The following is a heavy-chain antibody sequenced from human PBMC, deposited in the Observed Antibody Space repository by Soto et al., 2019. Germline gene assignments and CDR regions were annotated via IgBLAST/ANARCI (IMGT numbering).Heavy chain of an antibody. D-gene: IGHD3-22*01. CDR1: GYTFPSYG. Sequence: ASVKVSCKASGYTFPSYGISWVRQAPGQGLEWMGWISAYNGNTNYAQKLQGRVTMTTDTSTSTAYMELRSLRSDDTAVYYCARDFYYDSSGYYNWFDPWGQGTLVTVSS. CDR2: ISAYNGNT. J-gene: IGHJ5*02. CDR3: ARDFYYDSSGYYNWFDP. V-gene: IGHV1-18*01.